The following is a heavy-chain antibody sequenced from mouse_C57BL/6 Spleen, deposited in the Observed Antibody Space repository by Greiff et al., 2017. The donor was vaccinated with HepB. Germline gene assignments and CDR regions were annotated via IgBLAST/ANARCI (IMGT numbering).Heavy chain of an antibody. CDR3: ARGPHYGSSYLYFDY. Sequence: QVQLQQPGAELVRPGTSVKLSCKASGYTFTSYWMHWVKQRPGQGLEWIGVIDPSDSYTNYNQKFKGKATLTVDTSSSTAYMQLSSLTSEDAAVYYCARGPHYGSSYLYFDYWGQGTTLTVSS. V-gene: IGHV1-59*01. CDR1: GYTFTSYW. J-gene: IGHJ2*01. D-gene: IGHD1-1*01. CDR2: IDPSDSYT.